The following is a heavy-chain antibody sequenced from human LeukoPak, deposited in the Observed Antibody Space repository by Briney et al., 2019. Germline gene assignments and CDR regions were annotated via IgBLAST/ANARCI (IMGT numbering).Heavy chain of an antibody. CDR2: IYYSGST. Sequence: SETLSLTCTVSGDSISSYYWSWIRQPPGKGLEWIGYIYYSGSTNYNPSLKSRVTISVDTSKNQFSLKLSSVTAADTAVYYCARAIVVVTATLFDYWGQGTLVTVSS. J-gene: IGHJ4*02. D-gene: IGHD2-21*02. CDR1: GDSISSYY. V-gene: IGHV4-59*01. CDR3: ARAIVVVTATLFDY.